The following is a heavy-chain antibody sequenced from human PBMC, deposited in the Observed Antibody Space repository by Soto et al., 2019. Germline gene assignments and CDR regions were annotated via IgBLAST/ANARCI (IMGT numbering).Heavy chain of an antibody. J-gene: IGHJ4*02. CDR1: GGSISNYQ. CDR3: ARGPYYDSSGYYHPLDS. Sequence: PSETLSLTCTVSGGSISNYQWSWIRQPAGKGLEWIGRIYTSDVTNYNPSLKSRVTMSVDTSKNQFSLKLSSVTAADTAVYYCARGPYYDSSGYYHPLDSWGQGTLVTVSS. V-gene: IGHV4-4*07. CDR2: IYTSDVT. D-gene: IGHD3-22*01.